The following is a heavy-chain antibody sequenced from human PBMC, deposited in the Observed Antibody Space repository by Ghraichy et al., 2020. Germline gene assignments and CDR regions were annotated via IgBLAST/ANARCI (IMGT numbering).Heavy chain of an antibody. J-gene: IGHJ6*02. V-gene: IGHV3-21*01. CDR2: ISSSSSYI. D-gene: IGHD1-26*01. CDR3: ARDNLNSGSYRYYGMDV. Sequence: GGSLRLSCAASGFTFSSYSMNWVRQAPGKGLEWVSSISSSSSYIYYADSVKGRFTISRDNAKNSLYLQMNSLRAEDTAVYYCARDNLNSGSYRYYGMDVWGQGTTVTVSS. CDR1: GFTFSSYS.